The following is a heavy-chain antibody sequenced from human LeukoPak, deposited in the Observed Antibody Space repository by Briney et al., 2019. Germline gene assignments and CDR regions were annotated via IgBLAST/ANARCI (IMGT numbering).Heavy chain of an antibody. D-gene: IGHD1-1*01. Sequence: PGGSLRLSCAASGFTFSSYGMHWVRQAPGKGLEWVAFIRYDGSNKYYADSVKGRFTISRDNSKNTLYLQMNSLRAEDTAVYYRAKGHNWNADYYYYYMDVWGKGTTVTISS. CDR2: IRYDGSNK. V-gene: IGHV3-30*02. CDR3: AKGHNWNADYYYYYMDV. J-gene: IGHJ6*03. CDR1: GFTFSSYG.